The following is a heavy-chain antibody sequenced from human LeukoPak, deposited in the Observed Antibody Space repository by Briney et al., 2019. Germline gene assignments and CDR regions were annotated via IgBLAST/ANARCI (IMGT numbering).Heavy chain of an antibody. CDR1: GGSISSGTYY. Sequence: SETLSLTCTVSGGSISSGTYYWTCIRQPAGKALEWIGRIFTTGNTNYNPSLKRRVTISVDTSKNQFSLKLISVTAADTAVYFCARSRYGVLYFDFWGQGTLVTVSS. D-gene: IGHD4-17*01. CDR3: ARSRYGVLYFDF. V-gene: IGHV4-61*02. CDR2: IFTTGNT. J-gene: IGHJ4*02.